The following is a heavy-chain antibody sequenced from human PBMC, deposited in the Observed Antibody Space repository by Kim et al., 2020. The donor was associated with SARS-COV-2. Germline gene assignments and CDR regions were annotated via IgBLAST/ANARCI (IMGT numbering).Heavy chain of an antibody. CDR2: VTHSGAT. CDR1: VGSLSGYH. J-gene: IGHJ6*02. Sequence: SETLSLTCAVYVGSLSGYHWTWVRQSPGKGLEWIGDVTHSGATKYSPSLKSRVAISVDTSKNQFSLKVRSVTAADTAVYFCARGMAGVDPSPVLGLGPYYEYLALDVWGQGTTVSVSS. D-gene: IGHD3-3*01. V-gene: IGHV4-34*01. CDR3: ARGMAGVDPSPVLGLGPYYEYLALDV.